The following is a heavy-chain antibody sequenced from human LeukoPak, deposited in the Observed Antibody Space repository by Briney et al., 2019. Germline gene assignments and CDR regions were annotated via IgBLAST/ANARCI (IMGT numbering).Heavy chain of an antibody. D-gene: IGHD7-27*01. J-gene: IGHJ4*02. CDR1: GFTFRSYA. V-gene: IGHV3-30*04. Sequence: GGSLSPSCAASGFTFRSYAMHWVRQAQGKGLEWVAVISYDGSNKYYADSVKGRFTISRDNSKNTLYLQMNSLRAEDTAVYYCARDSAAQKLGGFDYWGQGTLVTVSS. CDR2: ISYDGSNK. CDR3: ARDSAAQKLGGFDY.